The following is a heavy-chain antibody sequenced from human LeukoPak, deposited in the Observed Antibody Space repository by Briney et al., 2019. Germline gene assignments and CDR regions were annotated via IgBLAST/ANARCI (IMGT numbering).Heavy chain of an antibody. CDR1: GGSVSDYY. V-gene: IGHV4-59*02. CDR2: IYHTGST. Sequence: SETLSLTCTISGGSVSDYYWSWIRQSPGKGLEWIGYIYHTGSTSYSPSLKSRVTISADTSQNQFSLKLSSVTAADTAVYYCARERTVVASYYYYYMDVWGKGTTVTISS. D-gene: IGHD2-15*01. J-gene: IGHJ6*03. CDR3: ARERTVVASYYYYYMDV.